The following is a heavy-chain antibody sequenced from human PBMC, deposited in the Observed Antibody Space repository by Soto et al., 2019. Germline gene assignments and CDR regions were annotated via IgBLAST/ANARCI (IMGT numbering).Heavy chain of an antibody. CDR3: AREVGMASRPYLDY. V-gene: IGHV1-46*01. J-gene: IGHJ4*02. Sequence: ASVKVSCKASGYTFTTYYMYWVRQAPRQGLEWMRIINPSGGSTSFAQKFQGRVTMTRDTSTSTIYMELISLTSEDTAVYYCAREVGMASRPYLDYWGQGTLVTVFS. CDR2: INPSGGST. CDR1: GYTFTTYY. D-gene: IGHD6-6*01.